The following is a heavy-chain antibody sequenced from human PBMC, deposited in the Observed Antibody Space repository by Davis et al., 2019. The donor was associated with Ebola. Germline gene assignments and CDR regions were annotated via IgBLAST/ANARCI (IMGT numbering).Heavy chain of an antibody. CDR1: GGTFSSYA. CDR2: IIPIFGTA. J-gene: IGHJ3*02. D-gene: IGHD2-2*02. Sequence: SVKVSCKASGGTFSSYAISWVRQAPGQGLEWMGGIIPIFGTANYAQKFQGRVTITADESTSTAYMELSSLRSEDTAVYYCARGEVPHFGYCSSTSCYTDDAFDIWGQGTMVTVSS. V-gene: IGHV1-69*13. CDR3: ARGEVPHFGYCSSTSCYTDDAFDI.